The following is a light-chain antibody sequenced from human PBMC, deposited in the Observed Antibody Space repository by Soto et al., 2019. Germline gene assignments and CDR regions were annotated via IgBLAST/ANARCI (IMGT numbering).Light chain of an antibody. CDR1: DTDIGGADY. Sequence: QSALTQPASVSGSPGQSITISCSGTDTDIGGADYDSWYQQHPGKAPRLIIYEVSHRPSGISSRFSGSKSGTTASLTISRLQTEDEAHYFCGSYSSAHTLEGIVFGGGTKLTVL. CDR2: EVS. J-gene: IGLJ2*01. V-gene: IGLV2-14*01. CDR3: GSYSSAHTLEGIV.